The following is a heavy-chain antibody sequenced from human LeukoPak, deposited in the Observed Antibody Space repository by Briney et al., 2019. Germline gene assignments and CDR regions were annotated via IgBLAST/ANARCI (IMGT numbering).Heavy chain of an antibody. CDR1: GGSFSRYA. CDR2: IIPIFGTA. CDR3: AREGYDYGVERGEYGMDV. V-gene: IGHV1-69*13. J-gene: IGHJ6*02. D-gene: IGHD4-17*01. Sequence: ASVKVSCKASGGSFSRYAFSWVRQAPGRGLEWMGGIIPIFGTANYAQKFQGRVTITADESTSTAYMELSSLRSEDTAVYYCAREGYDYGVERGEYGMDVWGQGTTVTVSS.